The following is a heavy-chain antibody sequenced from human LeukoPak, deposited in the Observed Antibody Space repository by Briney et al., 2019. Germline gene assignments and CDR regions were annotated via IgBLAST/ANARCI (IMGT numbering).Heavy chain of an antibody. Sequence: GGSLRLSCEASGFSFSFYPMHWVRQAPGKGLEYVSGISINGASTYYANSVRGRFTISRDDSKNTLYLQMGSLRAEDMAVYYCARDPLLHVTTDYFYYYMDVWGKGTTVTVSS. CDR2: ISINGAST. J-gene: IGHJ6*03. CDR3: ARDPLLHVTTDYFYYYMDV. V-gene: IGHV3-64*01. D-gene: IGHD3-22*01. CDR1: GFSFSFYP.